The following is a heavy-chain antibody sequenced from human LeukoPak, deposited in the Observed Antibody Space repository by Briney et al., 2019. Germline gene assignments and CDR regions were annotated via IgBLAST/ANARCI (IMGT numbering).Heavy chain of an antibody. V-gene: IGHV1-3*01. CDR3: ARDNYDFWSGYYTGSQNWFDP. CDR2: INAGNGNT. D-gene: IGHD3-3*01. J-gene: IGHJ5*02. CDR1: GYTFAKYA. Sequence: GASVKVSCKASGYTFAKYAIHWVRQAPGQRLEWMGWINAGNGNTKYSQKFQGRVTITRDTSASTAYMELSSLRSEDTAVYYCARDNYDFWSGYYTGSQNWFDPWGQGTLVTVSS.